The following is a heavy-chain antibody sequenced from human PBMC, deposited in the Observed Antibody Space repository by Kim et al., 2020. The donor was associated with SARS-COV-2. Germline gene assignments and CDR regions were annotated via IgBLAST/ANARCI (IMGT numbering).Heavy chain of an antibody. CDR3: ATPSKSGTYRGRDYMDV. Sequence: SVKVSCKAFGGTFSSYAFSWVRQAPGQGLEWLGRVIPTLGVVNYAQKFQGRVTITADKFTSTAYMELSSLRSEDTAVYFCATPSKSGTYRGRDYMDVWGKGTTVTVSS. CDR2: VIPTLGVV. J-gene: IGHJ6*03. CDR1: GGTFSSYA. D-gene: IGHD1-26*01. V-gene: IGHV1-69*04.